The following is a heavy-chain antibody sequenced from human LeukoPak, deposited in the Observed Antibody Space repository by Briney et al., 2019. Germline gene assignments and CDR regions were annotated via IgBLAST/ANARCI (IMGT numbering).Heavy chain of an antibody. CDR3: ARGNGWHYFYYFDY. D-gene: IGHD6-19*01. Sequence: PSETLSLTCAVYGGSFSGYYWSWIRQPPGKGLEWIGEINHSGSTNYNPSLKSRVTISVDTSKNQFSLKLSSVTAADTAVYYCARGNGWHYFYYFDYWGQGTLVTVSS. V-gene: IGHV4-34*01. J-gene: IGHJ4*02. CDR2: INHSGST. CDR1: GGSFSGYY.